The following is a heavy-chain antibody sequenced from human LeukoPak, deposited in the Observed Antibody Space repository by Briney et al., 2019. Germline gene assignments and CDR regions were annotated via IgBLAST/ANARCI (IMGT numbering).Heavy chain of an antibody. J-gene: IGHJ4*02. D-gene: IGHD6-19*01. V-gene: IGHV4-59*01. Sequence: SETLSLTCTVSGGSINSYYWIWTRQPPGKGLEWIGYIYYSGSTNYNPSLKSRVTISVDTSKNQFSLNLSSVTAADTAVYYCARGRWSSGWFDYWGQGTLVTVSS. CDR1: GGSINSYY. CDR2: IYYSGST. CDR3: ARGRWSSGWFDY.